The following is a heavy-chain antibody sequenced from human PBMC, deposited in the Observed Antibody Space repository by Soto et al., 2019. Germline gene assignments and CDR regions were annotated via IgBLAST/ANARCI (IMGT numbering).Heavy chain of an antibody. D-gene: IGHD1-20*01. Sequence: ASVKVSCKASGDTFTSYAIHWVRQAPGQRLEWMGWINAGYGNTKYSQKFQGRVTITRDTSASTAYMELSSLRSEDTAVYYCAKHRTYNSDAPFAYWVQGSFVPVSS. CDR1: GDTFTSYA. CDR3: AKHRTYNSDAPFAY. J-gene: IGHJ1*01. CDR2: INAGYGNT. V-gene: IGHV1-3*01.